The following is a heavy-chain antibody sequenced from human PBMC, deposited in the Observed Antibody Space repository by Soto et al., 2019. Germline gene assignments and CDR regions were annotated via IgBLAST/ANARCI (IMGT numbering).Heavy chain of an antibody. Sequence: SETLSLTCTVSGGSISSGGYYWSWIRQHPGKGLEWIGYIYYSGSTYYNPSLKSRVTKSVDTSKNQFSLKLSSVTAADTAVYYCARGGRYSSSSWRGGSLWGDYYYYGMDVWGQGTTVTVSS. CDR3: ARGGRYSSSSWRGGSLWGDYYYYGMDV. D-gene: IGHD6-6*01. V-gene: IGHV4-31*03. CDR2: IYYSGST. J-gene: IGHJ6*02. CDR1: GGSISSGGYY.